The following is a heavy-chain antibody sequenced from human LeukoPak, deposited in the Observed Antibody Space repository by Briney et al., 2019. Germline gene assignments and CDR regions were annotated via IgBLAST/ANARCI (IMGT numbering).Heavy chain of an antibody. CDR1: GFTVSSNY. D-gene: IGHD3-22*01. Sequence: GGSLRLSCAASGFTVSSNYMSRVRQAPGKGLEWVSVIYSGGSTYYADSVKGRFTSSRDNSKNTLYLQMNSLRAEDTAVYYCASPLYYDSRFGAFDIWDQGTMVTVSS. CDR2: IYSGGST. J-gene: IGHJ3*02. CDR3: ASPLYYDSRFGAFDI. V-gene: IGHV3-53*01.